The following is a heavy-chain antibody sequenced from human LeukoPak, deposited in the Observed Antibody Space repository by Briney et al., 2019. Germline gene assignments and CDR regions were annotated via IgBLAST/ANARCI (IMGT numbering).Heavy chain of an antibody. CDR3: AKVDLYYYFWSGYYKPTWFDP. CDR1: GFTFSSYW. D-gene: IGHD3-3*01. J-gene: IGHJ5*02. Sequence: GGSLRLSCAASGFTFSSYWMSWVRQAPGKGLEWVANIKQDGSEKYYVDSVKGRFTISRDNAKNSLYLQMNSLRAEDTAVYYCAKVDLYYYFWSGYYKPTWFDPWGQETLVTVSS. CDR2: IKQDGSEK. V-gene: IGHV3-7*01.